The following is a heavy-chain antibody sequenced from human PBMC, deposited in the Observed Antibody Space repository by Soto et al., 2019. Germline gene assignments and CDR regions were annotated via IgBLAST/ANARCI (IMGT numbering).Heavy chain of an antibody. J-gene: IGHJ5*02. CDR2: ISYDGSNK. CDR3: AKEAYDFWSDPAVGGNWFDP. V-gene: IGHV3-30*18. D-gene: IGHD3-3*01. CDR1: GFTFSSYG. Sequence: GGSLRLSCAASGFTFSSYGMHWVRQAPGKGLEWVAVISYDGSNKYYADSVKGRFTISGDNSKNTLYLQRNSLRAEDTAVYYCAKEAYDFWSDPAVGGNWFDPWGQGTLVTVSS.